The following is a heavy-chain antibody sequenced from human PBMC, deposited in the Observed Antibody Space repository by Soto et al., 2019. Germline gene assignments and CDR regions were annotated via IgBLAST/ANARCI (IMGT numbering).Heavy chain of an antibody. CDR2: ISSSSSYI. CDR3: ASGTVTTAYYMDV. Sequence: EVQLVESGGGLVQPGGSLRLSCAASGFTFSSYSMNWVRQAPGKGLEWVSSISSSSSYIYYADSVKGRFTISRDNAKNSLYLQMNSLRAEDTAVYYCASGTVTTAYYMDVWGKGTTVTVSS. J-gene: IGHJ6*03. CDR1: GFTFSSYS. D-gene: IGHD4-17*01. V-gene: IGHV3-21*01.